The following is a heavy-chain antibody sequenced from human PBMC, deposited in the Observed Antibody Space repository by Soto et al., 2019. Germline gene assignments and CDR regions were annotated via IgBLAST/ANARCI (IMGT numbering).Heavy chain of an antibody. CDR3: ARDIGIAAAGNWFDP. Sequence: SETLSLTCTVSGGSISSYYWSWIRQPPGKGLEWIGYIYYSGSTNYNPSLKSRVTISVDTSKNQFSMKLSSVTAADTAVYYYARDIGIAAAGNWFDPWGQGTLVTVSS. J-gene: IGHJ5*02. D-gene: IGHD6-13*01. CDR2: IYYSGST. V-gene: IGHV4-59*01. CDR1: GGSISSYY.